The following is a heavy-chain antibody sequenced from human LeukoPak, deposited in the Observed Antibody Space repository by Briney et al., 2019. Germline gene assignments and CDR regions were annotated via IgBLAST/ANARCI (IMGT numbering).Heavy chain of an antibody. Sequence: PGGTLRLSCAASGFTFSSYGMSWVRQAPGKGLEWVSAISGSGGSTYYADSVKGRFTISRDNSKNTLYLQMNSLRAEDTAVYYCAKSRRRDGYNWAFDIWGQGTMVTVSP. CDR1: GFTFSSYG. CDR2: ISGSGGST. CDR3: AKSRRRDGYNWAFDI. J-gene: IGHJ3*02. D-gene: IGHD5-24*01. V-gene: IGHV3-23*01.